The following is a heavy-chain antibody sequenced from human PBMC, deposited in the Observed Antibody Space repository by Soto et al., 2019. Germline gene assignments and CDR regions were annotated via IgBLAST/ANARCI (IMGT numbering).Heavy chain of an antibody. D-gene: IGHD6-13*01. V-gene: IGHV3-30*18. Sequence: QVQLVESGGGVVQPGRSLRLSCAASGFTFSSYGVHWVRQAPGKGLEWVAVISYDGSNKYYADSVKGRFTISRDNSKNTLYLQVNSLRAEDTAVYYCAKEPLSSSSPDFDYWGQGTLVTVSS. CDR3: AKEPLSSSSPDFDY. CDR1: GFTFSSYG. J-gene: IGHJ4*02. CDR2: ISYDGSNK.